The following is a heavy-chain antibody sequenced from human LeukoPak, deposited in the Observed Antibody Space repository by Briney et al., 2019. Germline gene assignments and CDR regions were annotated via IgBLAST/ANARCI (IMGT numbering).Heavy chain of an antibody. Sequence: GGSLRLSCSASGFTFSTNSMHWVRQAPGKGLEFVSAITSNGGSTYYADSVKGRFTISRDNSKNTLYLQMNSLRAEDTAVYYCARVQQDSFDYWGQGALVTVSS. CDR2: ITSNGGST. V-gene: IGHV3-64*04. CDR3: ARVQQDSFDY. CDR1: GFTFSTNS. D-gene: IGHD5-18*01. J-gene: IGHJ4*02.